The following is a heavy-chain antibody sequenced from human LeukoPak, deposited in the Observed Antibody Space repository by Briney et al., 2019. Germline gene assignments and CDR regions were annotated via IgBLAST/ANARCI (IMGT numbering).Heavy chain of an antibody. CDR1: GGSFSGHY. CDR2: IHPSGST. Sequence: SETLSLTCAVYGGSFSGHYWSWTRQPPGKGLEWIGEIHPSGSTSYNPSLKSRVTISVDTSKNQLSLKLSSVTAADTAVYYCAKWKMAAAGTWDYYYYYGMDAWGQGTTVTVSS. D-gene: IGHD6-13*01. J-gene: IGHJ6*02. V-gene: IGHV4-34*01. CDR3: AKWKMAAAGTWDYYYYYGMDA.